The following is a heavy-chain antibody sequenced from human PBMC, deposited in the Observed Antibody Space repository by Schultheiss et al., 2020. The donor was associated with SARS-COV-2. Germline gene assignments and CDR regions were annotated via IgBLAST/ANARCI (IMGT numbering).Heavy chain of an antibody. J-gene: IGHJ5*02. CDR3: ARLAQYCTSIHCSWFDP. V-gene: IGHV1-2*02. D-gene: IGHD2-2*01. Sequence: ASVKVSCKASGYTFTSYGISWVRQAPGQGLEWMGRINPNSGGTNYAQKFQGRVALTTDTSISTAYMDVSSLRSDDTAVYYCARLAQYCTSIHCSWFDPWGQGSLVTVSS. CDR1: GYTFTSYG. CDR2: INPNSGGT.